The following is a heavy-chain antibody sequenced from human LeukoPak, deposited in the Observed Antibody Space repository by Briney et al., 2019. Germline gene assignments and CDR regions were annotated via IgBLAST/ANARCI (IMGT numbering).Heavy chain of an antibody. D-gene: IGHD2-2*01. Sequence: PSQTLSLTCNVSGVSVSRGRYYWSWIRQHPGKGLEWIGYKYNSGSAKYNPSLESRLTISIDTSKNQFSLQLSSVTAADTATYYCATSYCRSIGCLDVVHVLGQGTRVTVSS. V-gene: IGHV4-31*03. CDR3: ATSYCRSIGCLDVVHV. CDR2: KYNSGSA. J-gene: IGHJ3*01. CDR1: GVSVSRGRYY.